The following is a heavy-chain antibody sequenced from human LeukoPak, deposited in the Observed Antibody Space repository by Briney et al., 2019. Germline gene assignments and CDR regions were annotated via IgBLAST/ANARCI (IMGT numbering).Heavy chain of an antibody. D-gene: IGHD3-10*01. CDR2: TYYRSKWYN. Sequence: SQTLSLTCAISGDSVSSNSAAWNWIRQSPSRGLERLGRTYYRSKWYNDYAVSVKRRITINPDTSKNQFSLQLSSVTPEDTAVYYCARASKVRGVGYYYYGMDVWGQGTTVTVSS. V-gene: IGHV6-1*01. CDR1: GDSVSSNSAA. CDR3: ARASKVRGVGYYYYGMDV. J-gene: IGHJ6*02.